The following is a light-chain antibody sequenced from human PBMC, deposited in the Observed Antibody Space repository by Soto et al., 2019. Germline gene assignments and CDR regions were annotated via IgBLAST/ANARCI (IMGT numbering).Light chain of an antibody. CDR3: CSYAGSSTLV. Sequence: QSALTQPASVSGSPGQSITISCTGTSSDVGSYKFVSWYQQHPGKASKLMIYEGSKRPSGVSKRFSGSKSGNKASLTISGLQAEYEVAYYCCSYAGSSTLVFGGGTKVTVL. CDR1: SSDVGSYKF. J-gene: IGLJ2*01. V-gene: IGLV2-23*01. CDR2: EGS.